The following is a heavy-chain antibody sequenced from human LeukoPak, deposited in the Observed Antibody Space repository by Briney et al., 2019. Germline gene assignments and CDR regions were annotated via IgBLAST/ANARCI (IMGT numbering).Heavy chain of an antibody. CDR1: GFTFSTYS. D-gene: IGHD6-19*01. V-gene: IGHV3-21*01. CDR2: ISSSSYYI. CDR3: VRGGTVAGNNYFDY. J-gene: IGHJ4*02. Sequence: PGGSLRLSCAASGFTFSTYSMNWVRQAPGKGLEWVSSISSSSYYIYYADSVKGRFTISRDNAKNSLYLQMNSLRAEDTAVYYCVRGGTVAGNNYFDYWGQGTLVTVSS.